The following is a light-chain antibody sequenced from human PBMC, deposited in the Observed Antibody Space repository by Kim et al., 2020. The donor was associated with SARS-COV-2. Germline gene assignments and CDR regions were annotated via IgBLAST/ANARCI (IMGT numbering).Light chain of an antibody. J-gene: IGKJ4*01. CDR2: GAS. CDR3: QLEGSSPRVA. Sequence: EIVLTQSPGTLPLSPGERATPSCRASQSVSSSYLAWYLQKPGQAPRLIIYGASSRATGIPDRFSGSGSGTGFTLTISRLEPEDFAVYYCQLEGSSPRVALGGGTKVDI. V-gene: IGKV3-20*01. CDR1: QSVSSSY.